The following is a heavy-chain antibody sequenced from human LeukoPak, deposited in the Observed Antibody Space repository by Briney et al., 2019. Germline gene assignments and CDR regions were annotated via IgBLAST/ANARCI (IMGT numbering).Heavy chain of an antibody. CDR1: GFTFSSYA. Sequence: TGGSLRLSCAASGFTFSSYAMSWVRQAPGKGLEWVSAISGSGGSTYYADSVKGRFTISRDNSKNTLYLQMNSLRAEDTAVYYCAKGGMAGINYYYGMDVWGQGTTVTVSS. V-gene: IGHV3-23*01. J-gene: IGHJ6*02. CDR2: ISGSGGST. CDR3: AKGGMAGINYYYGMDV. D-gene: IGHD6-19*01.